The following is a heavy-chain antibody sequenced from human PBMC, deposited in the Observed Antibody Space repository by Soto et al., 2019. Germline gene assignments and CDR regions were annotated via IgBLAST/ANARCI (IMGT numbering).Heavy chain of an antibody. J-gene: IGHJ4*02. Sequence: PGGSLRLSCTASGFTFGDYAMSWFRQAPGKGLEWVSGISDIGGNTYYADSVKGRFTISRDNSKNTLFLQMNSLRAEDTAVYYCAREYSSAWKTSDYWGQGTLVTVSS. D-gene: IGHD6-19*01. CDR1: GFTFGDYA. CDR2: ISDIGGNT. V-gene: IGHV3-23*01. CDR3: AREYSSAWKTSDY.